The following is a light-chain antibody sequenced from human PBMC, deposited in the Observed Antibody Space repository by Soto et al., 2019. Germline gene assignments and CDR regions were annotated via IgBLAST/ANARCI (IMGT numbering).Light chain of an antibody. J-gene: IGKJ4*01. Sequence: ENVMTQSPATLSVSPEERATLSCRASQSLSSNFAWYPQQPGQPPRLIIYSASKRATGIPARFSGSGYGTEFTVTISSRQSEDFAVYYCMHSLFGGGTKV. CDR2: SAS. CDR3: MHSL. CDR1: QSLSSN. V-gene: IGKV3-15*01.